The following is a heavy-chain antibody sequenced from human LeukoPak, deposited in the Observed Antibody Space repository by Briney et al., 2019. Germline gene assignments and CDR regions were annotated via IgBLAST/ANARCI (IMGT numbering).Heavy chain of an antibody. D-gene: IGHD6-25*01. CDR2: ISSSGSTI. CDR3: AKTRYSSVNDY. V-gene: IGHV3-48*03. Sequence: GGSLRLSCAASGFTFSSYEMNWVRQAPGKGLEWVSYISSSGSTIYYADSVKGRFTISRDNAKNSLYLQMNSLRAEDTAVYYCAKTRYSSVNDYWGQGTLVTVSS. J-gene: IGHJ4*02. CDR1: GFTFSSYE.